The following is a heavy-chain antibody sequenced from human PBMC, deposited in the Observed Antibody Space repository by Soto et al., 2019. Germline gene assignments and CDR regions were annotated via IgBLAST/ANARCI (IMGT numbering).Heavy chain of an antibody. J-gene: IGHJ3*02. CDR1: GFTFSGSA. CDR3: TRHLEEDDGDYDLAFDI. D-gene: IGHD4-17*01. CDR2: IRSKANSYAT. Sequence: EVQLVESGGGLVQPGGSLKLSCAASGFTFSGSAMHWVRQASGKGLEWVGRIRSKANSYATAYAASVKGRFTISRDDSKNTAYLQMNSLKTEDTAVYYCTRHLEEDDGDYDLAFDIWGQGTMVTVSS. V-gene: IGHV3-73*02.